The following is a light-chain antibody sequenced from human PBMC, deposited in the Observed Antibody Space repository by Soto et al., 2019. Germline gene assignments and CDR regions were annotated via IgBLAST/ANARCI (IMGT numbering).Light chain of an antibody. Sequence: QLVLTQPRSVSGSPGQSVTISCTGTSSDVGGYNYVSWYQQHPGKAPKLMIYDVSKRPSGVPDRFSGSKSGNTASLTISGLQAEDEADYYCCSYAGSYTPVVFGGGTKVTVL. V-gene: IGLV2-11*01. J-gene: IGLJ2*01. CDR2: DVS. CDR3: CSYAGSYTPVV. CDR1: SSDVGGYNY.